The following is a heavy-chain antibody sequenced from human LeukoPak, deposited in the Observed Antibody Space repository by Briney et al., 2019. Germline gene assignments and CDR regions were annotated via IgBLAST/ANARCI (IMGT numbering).Heavy chain of an antibody. V-gene: IGHV3-53*04. CDR3: ARGGIGDTAMVTVY. J-gene: IGHJ4*02. D-gene: IGHD5-18*01. Sequence: GGSLRLSCAASGFTVSSNYMSWDRQAPGKGLEWVSVIYSGGSTYYADSVKGRFTISRHNSKNTLYLQMNNLRAEDTAVYYCARGGIGDTAMVTVYWGQGTLVTVSS. CDR2: IYSGGST. CDR1: GFTVSSNY.